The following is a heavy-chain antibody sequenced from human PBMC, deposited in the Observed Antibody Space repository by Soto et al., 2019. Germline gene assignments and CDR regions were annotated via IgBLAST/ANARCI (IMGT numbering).Heavy chain of an antibody. V-gene: IGHV3-30*18. CDR2: ISSDGSDT. D-gene: IGHD2-15*01. Sequence: GGSLRLSCAAPGFTFSYSGMHWVRQAPGKGLEWAASISSDGSDTYYADSVKGRFTISRDHSKNTLYLQMNSLRPEDTAVYYCAKDMNSLSATLYCYYGMDVWGQGTTVTVSS. J-gene: IGHJ6*02. CDR3: AKDMNSLSATLYCYYGMDV. CDR1: GFTFSYSG.